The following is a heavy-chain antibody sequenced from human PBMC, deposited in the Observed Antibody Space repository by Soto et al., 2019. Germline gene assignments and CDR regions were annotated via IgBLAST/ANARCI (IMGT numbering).Heavy chain of an antibody. D-gene: IGHD3-3*01. CDR1: GFTFSSYW. V-gene: IGHV3-7*01. CDR3: ARGPEETYYDFWSGYSNPYYFDY. J-gene: IGHJ4*02. CDR2: IKQDGSEK. Sequence: GGSLRLSCAASGFTFSSYWMSWVRQAPGKGLEWVANIKQDGSEKYYVDSVKGRFTISRDNAKNSLYLQMNSLRAGDTAVYYCARGPEETYYDFWSGYSNPYYFDYWGQGTLVTVSS.